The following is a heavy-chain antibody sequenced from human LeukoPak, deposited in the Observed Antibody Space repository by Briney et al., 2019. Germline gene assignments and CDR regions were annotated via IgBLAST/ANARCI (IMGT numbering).Heavy chain of an antibody. Sequence: GGSLRLSCAASGFTFSSYSMNWVRQAPGKGLEWVSYISSSSSTIYYADSVKGRFTISRDNAKNSLYLQMNSLRAEDTAVYYCARDRGRKDDFWSGYYLFDYWGQGTLVTVSS. V-gene: IGHV3-48*01. D-gene: IGHD3-3*01. CDR2: ISSSSSTI. CDR1: GFTFSSYS. J-gene: IGHJ4*02. CDR3: ARDRGRKDDFWSGYYLFDY.